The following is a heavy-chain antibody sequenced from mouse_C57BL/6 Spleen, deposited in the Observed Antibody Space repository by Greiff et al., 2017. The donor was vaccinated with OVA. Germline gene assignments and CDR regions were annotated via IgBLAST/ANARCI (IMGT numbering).Heavy chain of an antibody. D-gene: IGHD2-3*01. J-gene: IGHJ4*01. Sequence: VQLQQSGHELVKPGDSVKISCKASGYSFTGYFMNWVMQSHGKSLEWIGRINPYNGDTFYNQKFKGKATLTVDKSSSTAHMELRSLTSEDSAVYYCARSIYGGYYAYAMDYWGQGTSVTVSS. CDR2: INPYNGDT. V-gene: IGHV1-20*01. CDR3: ARSIYGGYYAYAMDY. CDR1: GYSFTGYF.